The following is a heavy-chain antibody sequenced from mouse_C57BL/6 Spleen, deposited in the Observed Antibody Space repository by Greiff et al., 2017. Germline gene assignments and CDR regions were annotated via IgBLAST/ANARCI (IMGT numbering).Heavy chain of an antibody. CDR2: IDPSDRYT. CDR3: ANWDGDY. V-gene: IGHV1-50*01. J-gene: IGHJ2*01. Sequence: VQLQQPGAELVKPGASVKLSCKASGYNFTSYWMQWVKQRPGQGLEWIGEIDPSDRYTNYNQKFKGKATLTVDTSSSTAYMQLSSLTSEDSAVYYCANWDGDYWGQGTTLTVSS. CDR1: GYNFTSYW. D-gene: IGHD4-1*01.